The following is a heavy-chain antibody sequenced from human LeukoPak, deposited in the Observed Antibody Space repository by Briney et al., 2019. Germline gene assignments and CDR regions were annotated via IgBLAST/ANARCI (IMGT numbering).Heavy chain of an antibody. V-gene: IGHV3-7*01. J-gene: IGHJ4*02. CDR3: VRRGGTFGY. Sequence: GGSLRLSCAASGFTFSSYWMSWVRQAPGKGLEWVANIEHDGGEKKYVDSVKGRFTISRDNAKNSLYLQMNSLRIEDTAIYYCVRRGGTFGYWGQGIMVTVSS. CDR2: IEHDGGEK. CDR1: GFTFSSYW. D-gene: IGHD1-1*01.